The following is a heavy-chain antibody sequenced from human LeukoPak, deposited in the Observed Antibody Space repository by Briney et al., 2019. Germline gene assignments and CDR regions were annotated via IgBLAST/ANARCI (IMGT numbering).Heavy chain of an antibody. Sequence: ASVKVSCKPSGYTFTSYGISWVRQAPGQGLEWMGWISVDNGNTNYAQKLQGRVTMTTDTSTSTAYMELRSLRSDDTAAYYCARGYTSSWSPYGMDVWGQGTTVTVSS. CDR2: ISVDNGNT. V-gene: IGHV1-18*01. CDR1: GYTFTSYG. D-gene: IGHD6-13*01. J-gene: IGHJ6*02. CDR3: ARGYTSSWSPYGMDV.